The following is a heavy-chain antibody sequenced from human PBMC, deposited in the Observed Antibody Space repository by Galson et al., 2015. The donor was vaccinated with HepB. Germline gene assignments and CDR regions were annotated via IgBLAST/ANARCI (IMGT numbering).Heavy chain of an antibody. CDR3: ARVDAAPYGMDV. J-gene: IGHJ6*02. D-gene: IGHD6-6*01. Sequence: SLRLSCAASGFTFSSYSMNWVRQAPGKGLEWVSSISSSSSYIYYADSVKGRFTISRDNAKNSLYLQMNSLRAEDTAVYYCARVDAAPYGMDVWGQGTTVTVSS. V-gene: IGHV3-21*01. CDR1: GFTFSSYS. CDR2: ISSSSSYI.